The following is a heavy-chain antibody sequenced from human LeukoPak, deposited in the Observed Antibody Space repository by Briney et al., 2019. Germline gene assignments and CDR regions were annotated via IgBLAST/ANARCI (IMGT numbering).Heavy chain of an antibody. Sequence: GGSLRLSCAASGFTFSGYGMHWVRQAPGKGLEWVAFVRYDSSNKYYADSVKGRFTVSRDNSKNMLYLQMSSLRSEDTAVYYCARGIAAAGIMGYYYYYMDVWGKGTTVTVSS. D-gene: IGHD6-13*01. CDR2: VRYDSSNK. CDR1: GFTFSGYG. J-gene: IGHJ6*03. V-gene: IGHV3-30*02. CDR3: ARGIAAAGIMGYYYYYMDV.